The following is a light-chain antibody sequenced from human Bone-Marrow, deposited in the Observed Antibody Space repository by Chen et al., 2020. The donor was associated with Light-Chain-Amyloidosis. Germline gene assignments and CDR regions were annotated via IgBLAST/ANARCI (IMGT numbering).Light chain of an antibody. CDR2: GVS. CDR1: SSDIGNYDF. J-gene: IGLJ2*01. CDR3: CSYAGNTTVI. Sequence: QSALTQPASVSGSPGQSITISSTGSSSDIGNYDFVSWFQQYPGKAPKLLIYGVSKRPSGVSTRFSGSKSGNTASLTISGLQAEDETDYYCCSYAGNTTVIFGGGTKLTVL. V-gene: IGLV2-23*02.